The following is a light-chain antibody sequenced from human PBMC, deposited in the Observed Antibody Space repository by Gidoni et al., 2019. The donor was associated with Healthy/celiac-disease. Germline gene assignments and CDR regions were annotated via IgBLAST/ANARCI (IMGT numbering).Light chain of an antibody. CDR1: QSVSSY. CDR2: DAS. Sequence: EIVLPQSTATLSLSTGERATLSCRASQSVSSYLAWYHQKPVQAPSRLIYDASNRDTGIPARFSGSGSGTAFTFTICSLAPEDFAVDYWQQRSNWPHTFGQGTKVEIK. CDR3: QQRSNWPHT. J-gene: IGKJ1*01. V-gene: IGKV3-11*01.